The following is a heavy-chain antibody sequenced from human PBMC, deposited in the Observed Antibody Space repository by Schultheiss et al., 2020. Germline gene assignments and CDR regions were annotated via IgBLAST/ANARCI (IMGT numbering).Heavy chain of an antibody. J-gene: IGHJ2*01. V-gene: IGHV4-30-4*01. D-gene: IGHD2-2*01. CDR3: AREVPARYFDL. CDR1: GGSISSGDYY. Sequence: SETLSLTCTVSGGSISSGDYYWSWIRQPPGKGLEWIGYIYYSGSTFYNPSLKSRVTISVDTSKNQFSLKLSSVTAADTAVYYCAREVPARYFDLWGRGTLVTVSS. CDR2: IYYSGST.